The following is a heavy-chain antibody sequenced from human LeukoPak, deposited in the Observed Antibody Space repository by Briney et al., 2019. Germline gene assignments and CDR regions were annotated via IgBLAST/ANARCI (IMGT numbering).Heavy chain of an antibody. J-gene: IGHJ6*02. CDR2: IYYSGST. CDR3: ARSHGVVPAATLFDYYYYGMDV. V-gene: IGHV4-59*01. Sequence: SETLSPTCTVSGGSISSYYWSWIRQPPGKGLEWIGYIYYSGSTNYNPSLKSRVTISVDTSKNQFSLKLSSVTAADTAVYYCARSHGVVPAATLFDYYYYGMDVWGQGTTVTVSS. D-gene: IGHD2-2*01. CDR1: GGSISSYY.